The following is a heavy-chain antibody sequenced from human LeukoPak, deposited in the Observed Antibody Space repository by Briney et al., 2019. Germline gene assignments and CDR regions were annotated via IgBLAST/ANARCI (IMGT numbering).Heavy chain of an antibody. CDR1: GGSISSYY. Sequence: PSETLSLTCTVSGGSISSYYWNWIRQPAGKGLEWIGRIYTSGSTNYNPSLKSRVTMSVDTSKNQFSLKLSSVTAADTAVYYCAQQIAQAEPFDYWGQEPWSPSPQ. V-gene: IGHV4-4*07. CDR2: IYTSGST. J-gene: IGHJ4*01. CDR3: AQQIAQAEPFDY. D-gene: IGHD6-13*01.